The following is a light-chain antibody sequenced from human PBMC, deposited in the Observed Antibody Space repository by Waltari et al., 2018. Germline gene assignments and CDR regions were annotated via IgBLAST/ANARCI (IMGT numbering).Light chain of an antibody. CDR3: SSYAGSGTVV. CDR2: DVT. V-gene: IGLV2-8*01. J-gene: IGLJ2*01. CDR1: SSDIGRYNL. Sequence: ALTQPPSASGSPGQSVAISCTGTSSDIGRYNLVSWYQQDPGKAPKLIVYDVTKRPSGVPDRFSGSKSGNTASLIVSGLQAGDEADYYCSSYAGSGTVVFGGGTKLTVL.